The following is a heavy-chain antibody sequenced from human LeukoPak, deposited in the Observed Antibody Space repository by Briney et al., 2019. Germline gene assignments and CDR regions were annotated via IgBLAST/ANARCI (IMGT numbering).Heavy chain of an antibody. CDR3: ARRADDAFDI. CDR1: AFSFSSYG. Sequence: PGTSLRLSCAASAFSFSSYGMHWVRQAPGKGLEWVALIWYDGSNRYYGDSVKGRFTISRDNSKNTLYLQVNSLRAEDTALYYCARRADDAFDIWGQGTMVTVSS. J-gene: IGHJ3*02. CDR2: IWYDGSNR. V-gene: IGHV3-33*01.